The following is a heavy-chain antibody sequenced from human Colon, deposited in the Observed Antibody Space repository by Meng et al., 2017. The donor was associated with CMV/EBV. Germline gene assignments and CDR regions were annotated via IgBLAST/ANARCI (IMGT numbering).Heavy chain of an antibody. CDR2: ISSTGSSI. CDR3: ARDRVVPAAILDWFDP. V-gene: IGHV3-11*04. CDR1: GFPFSDYY. J-gene: IGHJ5*02. Sequence: GGSLRLSCAVSGFPFSDYYMTWIRQAPGKGLEWLSYISSTGSSIYYADSVKGRFTISRDSAKNSLYLQMKSLRAEDTAIFDCARDRVVPAAILDWFDPWGQGTLVTVSS. D-gene: IGHD2-2*02.